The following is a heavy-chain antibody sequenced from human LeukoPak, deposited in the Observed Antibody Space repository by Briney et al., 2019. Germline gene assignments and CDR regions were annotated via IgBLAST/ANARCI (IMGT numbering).Heavy chain of an antibody. CDR2: IGTAGDT. V-gene: IGHV3-13*01. CDR1: GFTFSSYD. D-gene: IGHD5-12*01. CDR3: ARVASGYDSNYYYGMDV. J-gene: IGHJ6*02. Sequence: PGGSLRLSCAASGFTFSSYDMHWVRQATGKGLEWVSAIGTAGDTYYPGSVKGRFTISRENAKNSLYLQMNSLRAGDTAVYYCARVASGYDSNYYYGMDVWGQGTTVTVSS.